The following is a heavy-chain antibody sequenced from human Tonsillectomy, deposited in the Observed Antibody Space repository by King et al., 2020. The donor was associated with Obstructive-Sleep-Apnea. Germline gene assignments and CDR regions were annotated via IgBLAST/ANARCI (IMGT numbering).Heavy chain of an antibody. J-gene: IGHJ3*02. CDR1: GDSVSSNSAA. D-gene: IGHD6-19*01. Sequence: VQLQQSGPGLVKPSQTLSLTCAISGDSVSSNSAAWNWFRQSPSRGLQWLGRTYSRSRWYSDYAVSVKSRITINPDTSKNQFSLQLNSVAPEDTAVYFCASGTAVTGWGAFDIWGQGTLVTVSS. V-gene: IGHV6-1*01. CDR3: ASGTAVTGWGAFDI. CDR2: TYSRSRWYS.